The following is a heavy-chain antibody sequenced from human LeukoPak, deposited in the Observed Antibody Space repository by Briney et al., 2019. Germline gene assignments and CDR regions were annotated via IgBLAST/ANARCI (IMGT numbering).Heavy chain of an antibody. CDR1: GFTFSSYG. J-gene: IGHJ4*02. V-gene: IGHV3-33*06. D-gene: IGHD3-9*01. Sequence: GGSLRLSCAASGFTFSSYGMHWVRQAPGKGLEWVALIWYDGNNKYYADSVKGRFTISRDNSKNTLYLQLNSLRAEDTAVYYCANDDILTGSYPGYWGQGTLVTVST. CDR2: IWYDGNNK. CDR3: ANDDILTGSYPGY.